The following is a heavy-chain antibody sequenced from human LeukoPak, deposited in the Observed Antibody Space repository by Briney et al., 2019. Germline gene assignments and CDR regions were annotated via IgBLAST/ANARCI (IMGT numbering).Heavy chain of an antibody. CDR3: ARAASRDGYNGGWFDP. D-gene: IGHD5-24*01. J-gene: IGHJ5*02. CDR1: GGSFSGYY. V-gene: IGHV4-34*01. CDR2: INHSGST. Sequence: LETLSLTCAVYGGSFSGYYWSWIRQPPGKGLEWIGEINHSGSTNYNPSLKSRVTISVDTSKNQFSLKLSSVTAADTAVYYCARAASRDGYNGGWFDPWGQGTLVTVSS.